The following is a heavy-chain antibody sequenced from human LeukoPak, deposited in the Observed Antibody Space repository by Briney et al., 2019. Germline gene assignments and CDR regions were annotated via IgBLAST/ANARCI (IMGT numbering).Heavy chain of an antibody. V-gene: IGHV3-23*01. J-gene: IGHJ4*02. D-gene: IGHD3-10*01. CDR1: GFTFSSYA. Sequence: GGSLRLSCAASGFTFSSYAMSWVRQAPGKGLEWVSAISGSGGSTYYADSVKGRFTISRDNSKNTLYLQMNSLRAGDTAVYYCAKVVCGSGSVDYWGQGALVTVSS. CDR2: ISGSGGST. CDR3: AKVVCGSGSVDY.